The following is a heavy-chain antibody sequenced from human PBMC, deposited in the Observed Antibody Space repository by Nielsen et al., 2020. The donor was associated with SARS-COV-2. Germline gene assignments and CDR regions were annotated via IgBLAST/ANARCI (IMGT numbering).Heavy chain of an antibody. J-gene: IGHJ3*02. CDR2: IYYSGNT. CDR3: ARERDFWSGYKAFEI. V-gene: IGHV4-59*01. CDR1: GDSFSIYY. Sequence: GSLRLSCSVSGDSFSIYYWSWIRQPPGKGLEWIGYIYYSGNTNYNPSLESRVTISIDTSKHQFSLRLSSVTAADTAIYYCARERDFWSGYKAFEIWGQGTVVTVSS. D-gene: IGHD3-3*01.